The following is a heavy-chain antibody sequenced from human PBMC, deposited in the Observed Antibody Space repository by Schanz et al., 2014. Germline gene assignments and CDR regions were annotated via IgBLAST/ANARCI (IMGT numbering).Heavy chain of an antibody. CDR1: GYTFSDYG. Sequence: QVQLVQSGDEVKKPGASVKVSCKTSGYTFSDYGITWVRQAPGQGLEWVGWISPYTGNTHYFDKMEGRVTMTTDTSTSTACMELRSLRSDDTAMYYCTRGGYSYALSAFDIWGQGTMVTVSS. CDR2: ISPYTGNT. CDR3: TRGGYSYALSAFDI. J-gene: IGHJ3*02. V-gene: IGHV1-18*01. D-gene: IGHD5-18*01.